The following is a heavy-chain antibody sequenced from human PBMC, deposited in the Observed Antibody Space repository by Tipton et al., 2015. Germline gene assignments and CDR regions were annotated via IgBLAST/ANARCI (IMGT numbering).Heavy chain of an antibody. V-gene: IGHV4-34*01. Sequence: TLSLTCSVSSDSISKYYWSWIRQPPGKGLEWIGEINHSGSTNYNPSLKSRVTISVDTSKNQFSLKLSSVTAADTAVYYCARVPTTVTTYFDYWGQGTLVTVSS. CDR1: SDSISKYY. CDR3: ARVPTTVTTYFDY. CDR2: INHSGST. D-gene: IGHD4-17*01. J-gene: IGHJ4*02.